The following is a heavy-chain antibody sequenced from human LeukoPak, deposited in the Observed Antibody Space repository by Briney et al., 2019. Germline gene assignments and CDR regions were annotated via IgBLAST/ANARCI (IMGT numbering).Heavy chain of an antibody. CDR3: VRGTNCDY. CDR2: IKQDESAR. CDR1: GFTFGSYW. V-gene: IGHV3-7*01. Sequence: GGSLRLSCAASGFTFGSYWMSWVRQAPEKGLEWVAHIKQDESARYYVESVKGRFIISRDNAKNSLYLQMNTLTAEDTAVYYCVRGTNCDYWGQGTLVTVSS. J-gene: IGHJ4*02. D-gene: IGHD7-27*01.